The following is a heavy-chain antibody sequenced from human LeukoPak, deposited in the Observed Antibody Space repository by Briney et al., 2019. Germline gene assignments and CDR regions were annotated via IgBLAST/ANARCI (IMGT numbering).Heavy chain of an antibody. Sequence: SQTLSLTCTASGGSISSGDYYWSWIRQPPGKGLEWIGYIYYSGSTYYNPSLKSRVTISVYTSKNQFSLKLSSVTAADPAVYYCARIGYCSGGSCYSNWFDPWGQGTLVTVSS. CDR3: ARIGYCSGGSCYSNWFDP. V-gene: IGHV4-30-4*08. J-gene: IGHJ5*02. CDR1: GGSISSGDYY. CDR2: IYYSGST. D-gene: IGHD2-15*01.